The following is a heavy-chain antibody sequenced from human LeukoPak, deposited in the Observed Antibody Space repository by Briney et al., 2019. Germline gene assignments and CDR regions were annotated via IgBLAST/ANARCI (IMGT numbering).Heavy chain of an antibody. D-gene: IGHD6-6*01. Sequence: PSETLSLTCAVYGGSFSGYYWSWIRQPPGKGLEWIGEINHSGSTNYNPSLKSRVTISVDTSKNQFSLKLSSVTAADTAVYYCARRARPDNWFDPWGQGTLVTVSS. CDR2: INHSGST. CDR3: ARRARPDNWFDP. J-gene: IGHJ5*02. V-gene: IGHV4-34*01. CDR1: GGSFSGYY.